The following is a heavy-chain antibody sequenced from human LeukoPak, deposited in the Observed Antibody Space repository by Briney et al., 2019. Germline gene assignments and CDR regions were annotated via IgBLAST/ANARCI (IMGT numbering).Heavy chain of an antibody. CDR3: AQGYSSGWYPY. CDR1: GFSVGSFG. D-gene: IGHD6-19*01. V-gene: IGHV3-23*01. Sequence: PGGSLRLSCAVSGFSVGSFGMSWVRQAPGKGLEWISAISVDGEIAYYADSVKGRFIISRDNSKNTLYLQMSSLRAEDTAVYYCAQGYSSGWYPYWGQGSLVSVSS. J-gene: IGHJ4*02. CDR2: ISVDGEIA.